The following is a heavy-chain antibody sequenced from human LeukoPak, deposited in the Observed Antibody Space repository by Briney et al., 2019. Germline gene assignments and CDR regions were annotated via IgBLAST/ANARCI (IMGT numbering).Heavy chain of an antibody. V-gene: IGHV1-46*01. CDR2: ISPSGGST. CDR1: GYTFTSYY. Sequence: ASVKVSCKASGYTFTSYYMHWVRQAPGQGLEWMGIISPSGGSTSYAQKFQGRVTMTRDTSTSTVYMELSSLRSEDTAVYYCARAVISGWTQYNWFDPWGQGTLVTVSS. J-gene: IGHJ5*02. CDR3: ARAVISGWTQYNWFDP. D-gene: IGHD6-19*01.